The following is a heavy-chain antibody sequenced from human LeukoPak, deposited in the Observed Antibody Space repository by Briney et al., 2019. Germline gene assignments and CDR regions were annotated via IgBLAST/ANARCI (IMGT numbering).Heavy chain of an antibody. CDR3: ARAYYGSGSYSFDY. V-gene: IGHV4-31*03. CDR2: IYYSGST. J-gene: IGHJ4*02. CDR1: GGSISSGGYY. Sequence: SETLSLTCTVSGGSISSGGYYWSWIRQHPGKGLEWIGYIYYSGSTYYNPSLKSRVTISVDTSKNQFSLKLSSVTAADTAVYYCARAYYGSGSYSFDYWGQGTLVPVSS. D-gene: IGHD3-10*01.